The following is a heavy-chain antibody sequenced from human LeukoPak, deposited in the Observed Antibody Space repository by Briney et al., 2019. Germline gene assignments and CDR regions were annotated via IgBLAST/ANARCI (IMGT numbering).Heavy chain of an antibody. D-gene: IGHD3-22*01. CDR2: ISWDGGST. CDR1: GFTFDDYT. Sequence: GGSLRLSCAASGFTFDDYTMRWVRHAPGKGLEWVSLISWDGGSTYYADSVKGRFTISGDNSKNSLYLQMNGLRTEDTALYYCAKDKYDSSGSVLDYWGQGTLVTVSS. CDR3: AKDKYDSSGSVLDY. V-gene: IGHV3-43*01. J-gene: IGHJ4*02.